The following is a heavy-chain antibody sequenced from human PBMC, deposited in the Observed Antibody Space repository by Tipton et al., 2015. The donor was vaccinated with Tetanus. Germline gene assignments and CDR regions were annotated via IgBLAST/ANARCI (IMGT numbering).Heavy chain of an antibody. CDR3: AGGRLSSGYFGGDY. CDR2: IIPIFGTA. J-gene: IGHJ4*02. D-gene: IGHD3-22*01. Sequence: QLVQSGAEVKKPGSSVKVPCKASGGTFSSYAISWVRQAPGQGLEWMGGIIPIFGTANYAQKFQGRVTITADESTSTAYMELSSLRSEDTAVYYCAGGRLSSGYFGGDYWGQGTLVTVSS. V-gene: IGHV1-69*01. CDR1: GGTFSSYA.